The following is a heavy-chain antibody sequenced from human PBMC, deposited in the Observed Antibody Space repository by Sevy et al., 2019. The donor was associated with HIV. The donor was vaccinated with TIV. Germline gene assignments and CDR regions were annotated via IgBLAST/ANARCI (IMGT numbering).Heavy chain of an antibody. J-gene: IGHJ6*02. CDR3: ARRYCSSTSCYVPGYYGMDV. Sequence: SETLSLTCTVSGGFVTSTSYYWAWIRQSPGKGLEWIGSIYNSGSTYYNPSLKSRVTISVHRSKNQFSLKLSSVTAADTAVYYCARRYCSSTSCYVPGYYGMDVWGQGTTVTVSS. CDR1: GGFVTSTSYY. D-gene: IGHD2-2*01. CDR2: IYNSGST. V-gene: IGHV4-39*01.